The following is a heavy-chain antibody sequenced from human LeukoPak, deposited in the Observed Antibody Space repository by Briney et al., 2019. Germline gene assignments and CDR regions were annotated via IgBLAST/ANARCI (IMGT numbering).Heavy chain of an antibody. V-gene: IGHV4-59*01. CDR3: ARYPSGWYFDY. CDR1: GGSFSGYY. J-gene: IGHJ4*02. CDR2: VYYSGST. D-gene: IGHD6-19*01. Sequence: SETLSLICAVYGGSFSGYYWSWIRQPPGKELEWIGYVYYSGSTNYNPSLKSRVTMSVDTSKNQFSLKLSSVTAADTAVYYCARYPSGWYFDYWGQGTLVTVSS.